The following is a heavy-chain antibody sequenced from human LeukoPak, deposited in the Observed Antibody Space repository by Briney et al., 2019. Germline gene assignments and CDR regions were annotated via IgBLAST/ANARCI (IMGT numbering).Heavy chain of an antibody. Sequence: SETLSLTCAVSGGSISSYYWSWIRIRQPAGKGLEWIGRIHSSGNTNYNPSLKGRVTMSVDTSKNQFSLSLTSVTAADTAVYYCARTTAHWYFDLWGRGTLVSVSS. CDR1: GGSISSYY. J-gene: IGHJ2*01. CDR2: IHSSGNT. V-gene: IGHV4-4*07. CDR3: ARTTAHWYFDL. D-gene: IGHD2-21*02.